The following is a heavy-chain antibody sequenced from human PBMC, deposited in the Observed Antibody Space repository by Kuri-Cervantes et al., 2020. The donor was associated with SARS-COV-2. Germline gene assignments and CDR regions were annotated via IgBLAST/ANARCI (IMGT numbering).Heavy chain of an antibody. D-gene: IGHD2-2*01. CDR2: TSFDGSNK. J-gene: IGHJ6*02. Sequence: GESLKISCATSGFTFNNYAMHWVRQTPGEGLEWVAITSFDGSNKYYAESVKGRFTISRDNSKNTLYLQMNSLRAEDTAVYYCAKAGEYCSSTSCGEGYYYYGMDVWGQGTTVTVSS. V-gene: IGHV3-30-3*01. CDR1: GFTFNNYA. CDR3: AKAGEYCSSTSCGEGYYYYGMDV.